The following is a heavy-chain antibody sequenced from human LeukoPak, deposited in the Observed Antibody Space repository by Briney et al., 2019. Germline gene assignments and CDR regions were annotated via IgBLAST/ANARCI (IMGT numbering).Heavy chain of an antibody. CDR1: GYTFTSYD. CDR2: MNPNSGNT. CDR3: ARGDYDILTGYNYNWFDP. V-gene: IGHV1-8*01. J-gene: IGHJ5*02. D-gene: IGHD3-9*01. Sequence: ASVKVSRKASGYTFTSYDINWVRQATGQGLEWIGWMNPNSGNTGYAQKFQGRVTMTRNTSISTAYMELSSLRSEDTAVYYCARGDYDILTGYNYNWFDPWGQGTLVTVSS.